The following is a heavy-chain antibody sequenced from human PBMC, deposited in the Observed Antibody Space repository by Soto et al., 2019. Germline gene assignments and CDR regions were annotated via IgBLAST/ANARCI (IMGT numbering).Heavy chain of an antibody. V-gene: IGHV4-61*08. Sequence: QVQLQESGPGLVKPSETLSHSCTVSGGSVSSGGYYWSWIRQPPGKGLEWIGYIYSSGSTNYNPSLKSRITISVDTSKNQFSLRLSSVTAADTAVYCASAAPRYSSSWFYFDYWGQGTLVTVSS. CDR1: GGSVSSGGYY. CDR2: IYSSGST. D-gene: IGHD6-13*01. J-gene: IGHJ4*02. CDR3: ASAAPRYSSSWFYFDY.